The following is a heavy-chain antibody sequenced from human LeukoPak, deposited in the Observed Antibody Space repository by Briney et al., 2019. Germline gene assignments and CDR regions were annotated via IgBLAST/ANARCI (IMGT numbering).Heavy chain of an antibody. J-gene: IGHJ4*02. Sequence: GGSLRLSCAGSGFTFSSYAMNWVRQGPGRGLERVPSVSGGGGSTNYVDSVKGRFTIFRDDSRNTLYLQMDSLRVDDTAVYYCAKETPPNYGSGSYSYDYWGQGTLVTVSS. CDR3: AKETPPNYGSGSYSYDY. CDR1: GFTFSSYA. CDR2: VSGGGGST. D-gene: IGHD3-10*01. V-gene: IGHV3-23*01.